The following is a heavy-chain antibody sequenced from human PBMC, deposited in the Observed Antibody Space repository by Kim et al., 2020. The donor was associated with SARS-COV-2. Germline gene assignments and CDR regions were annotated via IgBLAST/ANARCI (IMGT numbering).Heavy chain of an antibody. CDR2: IIPIFGTA. V-gene: IGHV1-69*13. CDR3: ARDLAVAGTGNIDY. D-gene: IGHD6-19*01. Sequence: SVKVSCKASGGTFSSYAISWVRQAPGQGLEWMGGIIPIFGTANYAQKFQGRVTITADESTSTAYMELSSLRSEDTAVYYCARDLAVAGTGNIDYWGQGTLVTVSS. J-gene: IGHJ4*02. CDR1: GGTFSSYA.